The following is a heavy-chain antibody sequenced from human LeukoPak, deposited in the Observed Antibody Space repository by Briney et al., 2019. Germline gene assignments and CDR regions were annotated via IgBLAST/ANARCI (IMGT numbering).Heavy chain of an antibody. CDR3: ARDWGIDY. D-gene: IGHD3-16*01. J-gene: IGHJ4*02. CDR2: ISSRSTNI. Sequence: GGSLRLYCAGSGFTFSRYSMIWFRQAPGKGRESVSSISSRSTNILYADSVKGRFTISRDNAKHSLYLQMNSLGAEDTAVYCCARDWGIDYWGQGTLVTVSS. CDR1: GFTFSRYS. V-gene: IGHV3-21*01.